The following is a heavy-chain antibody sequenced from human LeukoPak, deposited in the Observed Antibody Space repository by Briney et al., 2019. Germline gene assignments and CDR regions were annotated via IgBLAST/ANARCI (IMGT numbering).Heavy chain of an antibody. J-gene: IGHJ4*02. CDR2: IEGDGSST. Sequence: GGSLRLSCAASGFAFSRYWMHWVRQAPGKGLVWVSRIEGDGSSTTYADYVKGRFTISRDNAKNTLYLQMNSLRAKDTAVYFCARDPSAFAGYFDFWGQGTLVTASS. D-gene: IGHD3-10*01. CDR3: ARDPSAFAGYFDF. V-gene: IGHV3-74*01. CDR1: GFAFSRYW.